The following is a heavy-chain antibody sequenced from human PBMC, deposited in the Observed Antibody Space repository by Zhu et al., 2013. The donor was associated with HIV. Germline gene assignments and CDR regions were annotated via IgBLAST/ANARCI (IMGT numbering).Heavy chain of an antibody. J-gene: IGHJ5*02. V-gene: IGHV1-2*04. D-gene: IGHD2-15*01. CDR1: GYTFTGYY. Sequence: QVQLVQSGAEVKKPGASVKVSCKASGYTFTGYYMHWVRQAPGQGLEWMGWINPNSGGTNYAQKFQGWVTMTRDTSISTAYMELSRLRSDDTAVYYCARGKAARLLVYRVPYWFDPWGQGTLVTVSS. CDR3: ARGKAARLLVYRVPYWFDP. CDR2: INPNSGGT.